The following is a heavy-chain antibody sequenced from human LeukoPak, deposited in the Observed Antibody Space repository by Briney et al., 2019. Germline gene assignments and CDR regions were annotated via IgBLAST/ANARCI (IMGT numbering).Heavy chain of an antibody. V-gene: IGHV1-8*03. Sequence: ASVKVSCKASGYTFTSYDINWVRQATGQGLEWMGWMNPNSGNTGYAQKFQGRVTITRNTSISTAYMGLSSLRSEDTAVYYCARGPPSDAFDIWGQGTMVTVSS. CDR2: MNPNSGNT. CDR3: ARGPPSDAFDI. CDR1: GYTFTSYD. J-gene: IGHJ3*02.